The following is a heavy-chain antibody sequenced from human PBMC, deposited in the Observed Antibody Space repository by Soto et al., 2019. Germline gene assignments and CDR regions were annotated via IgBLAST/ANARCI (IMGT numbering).Heavy chain of an antibody. D-gene: IGHD3-9*01. Sequence: QVQLVQSGAEVKKPGASVKVSCKASGYTFTSYGISWVRQAPGQGLEWMGWISAYNRNTNYAQKLQGRVTMTTDTSTSTAYMELRSLRSDDTAVYYCARGMTGQYYYYYYGMDVWGQGTTVTVSS. V-gene: IGHV1-18*04. CDR1: GYTFTSYG. CDR3: ARGMTGQYYYYYYGMDV. CDR2: ISAYNRNT. J-gene: IGHJ6*02.